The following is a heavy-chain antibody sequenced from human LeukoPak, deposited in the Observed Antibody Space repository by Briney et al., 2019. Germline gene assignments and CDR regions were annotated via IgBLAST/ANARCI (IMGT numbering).Heavy chain of an antibody. J-gene: IGHJ4*02. D-gene: IGHD3-3*01. Sequence: SGTLSLTCAVSGDSMSSIDWWSWVRQPPGKGLEWIGEIHHTGSTNYNPSLKSRVTISVGTSKNQFSLKLSSVTAADTAVYYCARGERYDFHFDYWGQGTLVTVSS. CDR1: GDSMSSIDW. CDR2: IHHTGST. V-gene: IGHV4-4*02. CDR3: ARGERYDFHFDY.